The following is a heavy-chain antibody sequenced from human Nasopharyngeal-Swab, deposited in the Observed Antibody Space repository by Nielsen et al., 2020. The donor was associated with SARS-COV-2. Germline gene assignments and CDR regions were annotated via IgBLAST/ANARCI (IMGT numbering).Heavy chain of an antibody. Sequence: GGSLRLSFVGSGFPFSDYYMSWIRQAPGKGLEWVSYISDSGTTMYADSVKGRFTISRDNARKSLYLQLNSLRAEDTAVYYCARGPSSSRFDPWGQGSLVTVSS. J-gene: IGHJ5*02. V-gene: IGHV3-11*01. D-gene: IGHD6-13*01. CDR3: ARGPSSSRFDP. CDR2: ISDSGTTM. CDR1: GFPFSDYY.